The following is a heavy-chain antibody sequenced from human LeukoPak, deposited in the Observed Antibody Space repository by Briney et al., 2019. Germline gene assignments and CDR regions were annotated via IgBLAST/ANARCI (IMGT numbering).Heavy chain of an antibody. CDR3: ASSYCSSTSCLNWFDP. Sequence: GASVKVSCKAPGYTFTGYYMHWVRQAPGQGLEWMGWINPNSGGTNYAQKFQGRVTMTRDTSISTAYMELSRLRSDDTAVYYCASSYCSSTSCLNWFDPWGQGTLVTVSS. J-gene: IGHJ5*02. CDR2: INPNSGGT. CDR1: GYTFTGYY. V-gene: IGHV1-2*02. D-gene: IGHD2-2*01.